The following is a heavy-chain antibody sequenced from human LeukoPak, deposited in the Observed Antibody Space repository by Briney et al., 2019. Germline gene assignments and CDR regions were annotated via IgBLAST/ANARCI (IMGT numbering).Heavy chain of an antibody. J-gene: IGHJ4*02. D-gene: IGHD3-22*01. CDR3: ASAYDTSGSFDY. CDR2: MYYSGST. CDR1: GGSISSYY. V-gene: IGHV4-59*01. Sequence: PSETLSLTCTVSGGSISSYYWSWIRQPPGKGLEWIGYMYYSGSTNYNPSLKSRVTISVDTSKNQFSLKLSSVTAADTAIYYCASAYDTSGSFDYWGQGTLVTVSS.